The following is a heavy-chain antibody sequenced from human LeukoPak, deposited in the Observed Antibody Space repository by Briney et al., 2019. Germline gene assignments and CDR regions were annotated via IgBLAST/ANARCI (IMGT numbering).Heavy chain of an antibody. CDR3: ARVAGNGYINFDY. CDR2: ISSSGSTI. D-gene: IGHD5-24*01. V-gene: IGHV3-11*01. CDR1: GFTFSDYY. Sequence: GGSLRLSCAASGFTFSDYYMSWIRQAPEKGLEWVSYISSSGSTIYYADSVKGRFTISRDNAKNSLYLQMNSLRAEDTAVYYCARVAGNGYINFDYWGQGTLVTVSS. J-gene: IGHJ4*02.